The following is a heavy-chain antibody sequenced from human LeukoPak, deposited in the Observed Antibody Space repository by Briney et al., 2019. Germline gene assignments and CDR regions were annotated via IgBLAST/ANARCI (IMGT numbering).Heavy chain of an antibody. J-gene: IGHJ2*01. CDR2: IYTRGST. D-gene: IGHD6-13*01. CDR1: GGSISSYY. CDR3: ARDSPPRIAAAGTDWYFDL. V-gene: IGHV4-4*07. Sequence: SETLSLTCTVSGGSISSYYWSWIRQPAGKGLEWIGRIYTRGSTNYNPSLKSRVTMSVDTSKNQFSLKLSSVTAADTAVYYCARDSPPRIAAAGTDWYFDLWGRGTLVTVSS.